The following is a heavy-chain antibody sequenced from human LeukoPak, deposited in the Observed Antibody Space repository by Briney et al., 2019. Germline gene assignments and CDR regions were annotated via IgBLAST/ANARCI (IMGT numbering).Heavy chain of an antibody. Sequence: GGSLRLSCAASGFTFSNYEMHWVRRAPGKGLEWVSVLIGSSGSTDYADSVKGRFTISRDNSKNTVFLQMNSLRAEDTAIYYCAKGAYDYIEIGYFDSWGQGTLVTVSS. D-gene: IGHD5-12*01. CDR2: LIGSSGST. CDR3: AKGAYDYIEIGYFDS. V-gene: IGHV3-23*01. CDR1: GFTFSNYE. J-gene: IGHJ4*02.